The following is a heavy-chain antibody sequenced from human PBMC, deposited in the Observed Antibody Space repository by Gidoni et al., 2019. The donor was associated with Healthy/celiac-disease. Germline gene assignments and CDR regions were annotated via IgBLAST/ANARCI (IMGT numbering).Heavy chain of an antibody. Sequence: EVQLLESGGGLVQPGGSLRLSCAASGFTFSSYAMSWVRQAPGKGLEWVSAISGSGGSTYYADSVKGRFTISRDNSKNTLYLQMNSLRAEDTAVYYCAKSPPKYQLLRHYGMDVWGQGTTVTVSS. CDR1: GFTFSSYA. D-gene: IGHD2-2*01. J-gene: IGHJ6*02. V-gene: IGHV3-23*01. CDR2: ISGSGGST. CDR3: AKSPPKYQLLRHYGMDV.